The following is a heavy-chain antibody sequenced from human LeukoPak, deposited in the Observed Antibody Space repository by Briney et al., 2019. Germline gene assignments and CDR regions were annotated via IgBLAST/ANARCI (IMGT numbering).Heavy chain of an antibody. Sequence: GGSLILSCAASGFTFSSFWMHWVRQAPGKGLVWVSRIHSDGITTTYADSVKGRFTISRDNAKNTLYLQMNSLRVEDTAVYYCARVRSSSWYDYWGQGALVTVSS. D-gene: IGHD6-13*01. CDR1: GFTFSSFW. CDR2: IHSDGITT. CDR3: ARVRSSSWYDY. J-gene: IGHJ4*02. V-gene: IGHV3-74*03.